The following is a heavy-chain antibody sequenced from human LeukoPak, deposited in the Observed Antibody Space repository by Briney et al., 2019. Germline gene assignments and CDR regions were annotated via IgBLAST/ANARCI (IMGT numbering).Heavy chain of an antibody. Sequence: SETLSHTCTVSGGSISSSAYHWGWIRQPPGKGLEWIGSIHIGGSTYYNPSLKSRVTISVDTSKNQFSLRLSSVTAADTAVYYCARGQKYRSGYTVTELGSGYFDYWGQGTLVTVSS. CDR1: GGSISSSAYH. J-gene: IGHJ4*02. V-gene: IGHV4-39*07. D-gene: IGHD5-18*01. CDR2: IHIGGST. CDR3: ARGQKYRSGYTVTELGSGYFDY.